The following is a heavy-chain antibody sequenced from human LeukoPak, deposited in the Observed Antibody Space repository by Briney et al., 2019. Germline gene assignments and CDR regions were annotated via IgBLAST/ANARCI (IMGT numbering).Heavy chain of an antibody. CDR1: GYTFSDYS. V-gene: IGHV1-3*04. Sequence: ASVKVSCKASGYTFSDYSMHWVRQAPGQRLEWMGWISTGNGNTKYSQNFQGRVTITRDTSASTAYMELSSLRSEDTAVYYCARVGAVAGPYYFDYWGQGTLVTVSS. CDR3: ARVGAVAGPYYFDY. CDR2: ISTGNGNT. J-gene: IGHJ4*02. D-gene: IGHD6-19*01.